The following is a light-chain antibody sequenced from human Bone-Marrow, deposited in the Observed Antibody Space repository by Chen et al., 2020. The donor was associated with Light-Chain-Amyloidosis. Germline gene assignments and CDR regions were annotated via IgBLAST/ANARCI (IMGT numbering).Light chain of an antibody. Sequence: SYELTQQPSVSVSPGQTARITCSGDDLPTKYAYWYQQKPGQAPVLVIHRDTERPSGISERFSGSSSGTSATLTISGVQSEYEADYHCQAADSSGTYEVIFGGGTKLTVL. CDR2: RDT. J-gene: IGLJ2*01. CDR3: QAADSSGTYEVI. CDR1: DLPTKY. V-gene: IGLV3-25*03.